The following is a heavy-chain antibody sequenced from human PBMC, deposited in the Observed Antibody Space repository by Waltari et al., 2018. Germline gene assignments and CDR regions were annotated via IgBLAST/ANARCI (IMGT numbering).Heavy chain of an antibody. CDR3: AGVVISSGWYGHFDY. CDR2: IYTSGST. CDR1: GGSISSYY. D-gene: IGHD6-19*01. V-gene: IGHV4-4*07. J-gene: IGHJ4*02. Sequence: QVQLQESGPGLVKPSETLSLTCTVSGGSISSYYWSWIRQPAGKGLEWIGRIYTSGSTNYSPSLKSRVTRSVDTSKNQFSLKLSSVTAADTAVYYCAGVVISSGWYGHFDYWGQGTLVTVSS.